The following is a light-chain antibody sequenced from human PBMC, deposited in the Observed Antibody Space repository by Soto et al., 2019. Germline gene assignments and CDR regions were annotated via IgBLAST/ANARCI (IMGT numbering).Light chain of an antibody. Sequence: EIVLTQSPDTLSLSPGERATLSCRASQIITSGYLAWYQQTRGQAPRLLIYGASIRATGVPGRFSGSGSGTDFILSISGLEPEDFALYYCQQYGSSPRTFGQGTKVEIK. CDR3: QQYGSSPRT. CDR2: GAS. V-gene: IGKV3-20*01. J-gene: IGKJ2*01. CDR1: QIITSGY.